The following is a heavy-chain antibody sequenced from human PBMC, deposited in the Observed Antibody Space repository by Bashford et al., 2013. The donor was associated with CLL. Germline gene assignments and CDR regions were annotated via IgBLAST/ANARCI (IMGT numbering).Heavy chain of an antibody. D-gene: IGHD6-19*01. V-gene: IGHV5-51*01. CDR2: IYPGDSDT. J-gene: IGHJ6*02. CDR3: ARRIPSIAVAGNWMEDYYYYGMTS. Sequence: GESLKISCKGSGYSFTSYWIGWVRQMPGKGLEWMGIIYPGDSDTRYSPSFQGQVTISADKSISTAYLQWSSLKASDTAMYYCARRIPSIAVAGNWMEDYYYYGMTSGAEGPTSPSP. CDR1: GYSFTSYW.